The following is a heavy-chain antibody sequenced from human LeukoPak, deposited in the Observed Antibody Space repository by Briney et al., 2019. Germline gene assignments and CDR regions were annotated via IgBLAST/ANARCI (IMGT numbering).Heavy chain of an antibody. CDR2: ISTSSGTI. Sequence: GGCLRLSCAAAGFTFTSYNMNCVRQAPGKGLGCVSYISTSSGTIYYAAAVKGRFTISRDNAKNSLYLQMNSLRDEDTAVYYCARDRGYCSGGTCYTYYFDYWGQGTLVTVSS. V-gene: IGHV3-48*02. CDR1: GFTFTSYN. J-gene: IGHJ4*02. D-gene: IGHD2-15*01. CDR3: ARDRGYCSGGTCYTYYFDY.